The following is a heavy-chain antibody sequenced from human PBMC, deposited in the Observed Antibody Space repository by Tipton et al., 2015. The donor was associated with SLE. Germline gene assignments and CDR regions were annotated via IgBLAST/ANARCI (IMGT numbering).Heavy chain of an antibody. CDR1: GFTFSSYW. V-gene: IGHV3-74*01. CDR2: INSDGGGT. J-gene: IGHJ4*02. Sequence: QLVQSGGGLVQPGGSLRLSCAASGFTFSSYWMHWVRQAPGKGLVWVSRINSDGGGTSYADSVKGRFTISRDNAENTLYLQMNSLRAEDTAVYYCAKDIRRWIQLWSFDSWGQGTLVTVSS. D-gene: IGHD5-18*01. CDR3: AKDIRRWIQLWSFDS.